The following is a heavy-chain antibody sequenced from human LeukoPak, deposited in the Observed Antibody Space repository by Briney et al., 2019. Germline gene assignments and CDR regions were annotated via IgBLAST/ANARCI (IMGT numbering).Heavy chain of an antibody. CDR2: ISGDSRYI. J-gene: IGHJ4*02. V-gene: IGHV3-21*01. Sequence: GGSLRLSCAASGFTFSSYKMNWVRQAPGKGLEWVSSISGDSRYIYYADSLKGRFTISRDNAKNSLHLQMNSLRAEDTAVYYCARDPRTVADTYFDYWGPGTLVTVSS. D-gene: IGHD6-19*01. CDR1: GFTFSSYK. CDR3: ARDPRTVADTYFDY.